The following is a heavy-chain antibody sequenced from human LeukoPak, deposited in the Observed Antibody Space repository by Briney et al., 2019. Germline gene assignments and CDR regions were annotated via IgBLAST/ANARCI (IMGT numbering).Heavy chain of an antibody. V-gene: IGHV3-33*08. CDR3: ARGGGYDTSYYFDY. CDR1: GFTFSSYS. J-gene: IGHJ4*02. D-gene: IGHD5-12*01. Sequence: GGSLRLSCAASGFTFSSYSTNWVRQAPGKGLEWVAVIWYDGSNKYYADSVKGRFTISRDNSKNTLYLQMNSLRAEDTAVYYCARGGGYDTSYYFDYWGQGTLVTVSS. CDR2: IWYDGSNK.